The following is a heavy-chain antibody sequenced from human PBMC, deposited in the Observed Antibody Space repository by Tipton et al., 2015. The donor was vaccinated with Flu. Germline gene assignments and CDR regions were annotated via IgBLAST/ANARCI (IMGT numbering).Heavy chain of an antibody. V-gene: IGHV1-46*01. Sequence: QLVQSGAEVKKPGASVKVSCKASGYTFTSYYMHWVRQAPGQGLEWMGIINPSGGSTSYAQKFQGRVTMTRDTSTSTVYMELSSLRSEDTAVYYCARDRITMIVVVRGDDAFDIWGQGTMVTVSS. CDR1: GYTFTSYY. CDR3: ARDRITMIVVVRGDDAFDI. D-gene: IGHD3-22*01. CDR2: INPSGGST. J-gene: IGHJ3*02.